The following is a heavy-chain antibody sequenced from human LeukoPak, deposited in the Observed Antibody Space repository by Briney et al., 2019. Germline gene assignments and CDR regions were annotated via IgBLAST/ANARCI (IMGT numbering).Heavy chain of an antibody. D-gene: IGHD6-13*01. J-gene: IGHJ4*02. CDR1: GGTFSSYA. V-gene: IGHV1-69*05. CDR3: VIAAHALGPHYFDY. CDR2: IIPIFGTA. Sequence: SEKVSCKASGGTFSSYAISWVRQAPGQGLEWMGGIIPIFGTANYAQKFQGRVTITTDESTSTAYMELSSLRSEDTAVYYCVIAAHALGPHYFDYWGQGTLVTVSS.